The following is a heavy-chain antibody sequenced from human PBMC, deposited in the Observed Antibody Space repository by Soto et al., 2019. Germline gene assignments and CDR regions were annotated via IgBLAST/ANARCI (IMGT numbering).Heavy chain of an antibody. J-gene: IGHJ5*02. Sequence: QVQLVESGGGVVQPGRSLRLSCAASGFTFSSYGMHWVRQAPGKGLEWVAVIWYDGSNKYYADSVKGRFTISRDNSKKTLYLQMNSLRAEDTAVYYCARDCSSTSCLRFDPWGQGTLVTVSS. D-gene: IGHD2-2*01. CDR1: GFTFSSYG. CDR3: ARDCSSTSCLRFDP. V-gene: IGHV3-33*01. CDR2: IWYDGSNK.